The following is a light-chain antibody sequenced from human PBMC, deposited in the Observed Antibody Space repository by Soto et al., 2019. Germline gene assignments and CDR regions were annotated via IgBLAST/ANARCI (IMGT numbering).Light chain of an antibody. CDR1: SGDVGRYNY. CDR3: SSYTSSTSAV. J-gene: IGLJ7*01. V-gene: IGLV2-14*01. Sequence: QSVLTQPASVSGSPGQSITISCTGSSGDVGRYNYVSWYQQHPGKAPKLIIYEVSNRPSGVSNRFSGSKSGNTASLTISGLQAEDEADYYCSSYTSSTSAVLGGGNQLTVL. CDR2: EVS.